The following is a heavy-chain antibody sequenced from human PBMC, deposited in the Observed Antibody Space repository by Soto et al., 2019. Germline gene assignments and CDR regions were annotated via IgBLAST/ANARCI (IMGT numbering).Heavy chain of an antibody. Sequence: ASVKVSCKASGYTFASYGISCLRQAPVQGLKWNEWIGDYHGKATYAQKLQGRVTMTTDTSTSTAYMELRSLRSDDTAVYYCAREVGSVGIAAAGTPPRYYYYGMDVWGEGITVTVSS. CDR1: GYTFASYG. CDR2: IGDYHGKA. J-gene: IGHJ6*04. CDR3: AREVGSVGIAAAGTPPRYYYYGMDV. D-gene: IGHD6-13*01. V-gene: IGHV1-18*01.